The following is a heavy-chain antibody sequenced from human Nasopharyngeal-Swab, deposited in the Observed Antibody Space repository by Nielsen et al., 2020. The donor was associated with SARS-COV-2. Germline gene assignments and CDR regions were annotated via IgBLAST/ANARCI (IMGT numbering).Heavy chain of an antibody. CDR2: FDPEDGET. V-gene: IGHV1-24*01. Sequence: ASVKVSCKVSGYTLTELSMHWVRQAPGKGLEWMGGFDPEDGETIYAQKFQGRVTMTEDTSTDTAYMELSSLRSEDTAVHYCARDSGYCSGGSCYPGDYWGQGTLVTASS. J-gene: IGHJ4*02. CDR3: ARDSGYCSGGSCYPGDY. D-gene: IGHD2-15*01. CDR1: GYTLTELS.